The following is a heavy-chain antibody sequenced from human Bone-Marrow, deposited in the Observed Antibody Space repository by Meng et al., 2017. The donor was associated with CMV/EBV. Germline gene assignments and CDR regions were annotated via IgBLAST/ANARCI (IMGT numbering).Heavy chain of an antibody. CDR2: IRYDGSNK. Sequence: GGSLRLSCAASGFTFSSYGMHWVRQAPGKGLEWVAFIRYDGSNKYYADSVKGRFTISRDNSKNTLYLQMNSLRAEDTAVYYCAKGATLTTVTTYYYYSMDVWGQGTTVTVSS. J-gene: IGHJ6*02. V-gene: IGHV3-30*02. D-gene: IGHD4-11*01. CDR3: AKGATLTTVTTYYYYSMDV. CDR1: GFTFSSYG.